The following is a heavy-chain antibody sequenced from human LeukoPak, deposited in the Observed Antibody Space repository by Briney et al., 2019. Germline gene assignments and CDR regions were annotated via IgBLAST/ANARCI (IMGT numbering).Heavy chain of an antibody. CDR1: GYTFTSYY. Sequence: ASVKVSCKASGYTFTSYYMHWVRQAPGQGLEWMGRIDPNSGGTNHAQKFQGRVTMTRDTSINTAYMELSRLRSDDTAVYYCAKGRDGYNPDYWGQGTLVTVSS. J-gene: IGHJ4*02. D-gene: IGHD5-24*01. CDR3: AKGRDGYNPDY. CDR2: IDPNSGGT. V-gene: IGHV1-2*06.